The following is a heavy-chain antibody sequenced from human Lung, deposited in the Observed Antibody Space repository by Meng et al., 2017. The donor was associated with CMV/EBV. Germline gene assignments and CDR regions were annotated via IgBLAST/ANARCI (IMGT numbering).Heavy chain of an antibody. CDR2: MNPESGNT. D-gene: IGHD2-2*01. CDR1: GYTFTSYD. J-gene: IGHJ4*02. CDR3: ARATRNQLRSDN. Sequence: ASXXVSCKASGYTFTSYDISWVRQATGQGLEWMGWMNPESGNTGYARKFRGRVTFTRSTSITTAYMELTSLRSEDTAVYYCARATRNQLRSDNWRQGTLVTVSS. V-gene: IGHV1-8*01.